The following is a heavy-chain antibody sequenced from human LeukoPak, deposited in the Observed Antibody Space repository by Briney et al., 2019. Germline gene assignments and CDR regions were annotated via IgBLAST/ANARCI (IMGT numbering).Heavy chain of an antibody. Sequence: GASVKVSCKASGGTFSSYAISWVRQAPGQGLEWMGGIIPIFGTANYAQKFQGRVTITADESTSTAYMELSSLRSEDTAVYYCARDFSGYYGHYFDYWGQGTLVTVSS. CDR3: ARDFSGYYGHYFDY. CDR2: IIPIFGTA. J-gene: IGHJ4*02. D-gene: IGHD3-22*01. CDR1: GGTFSSYA. V-gene: IGHV1-69*13.